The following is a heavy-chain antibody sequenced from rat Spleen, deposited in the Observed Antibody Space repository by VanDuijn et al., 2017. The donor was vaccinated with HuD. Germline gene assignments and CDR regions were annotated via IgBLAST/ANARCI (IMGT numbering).Heavy chain of an antibody. CDR1: GFTFSNYG. V-gene: IGHV5-19*01. CDR2: ISPSGGTT. CDR3: AVSGYGY. D-gene: IGHD4-3*01. Sequence: EVQLVESGGGLVQPGRSLKLSCAASGFTFSNYGMHWIRQAPTKGLDWVASISPSGGTTYYRDSVKGRFTISRDNEKVTLFLQMDSLRSEDTATYYCAVSGYGYWGQGVMVTVSS. J-gene: IGHJ2*01.